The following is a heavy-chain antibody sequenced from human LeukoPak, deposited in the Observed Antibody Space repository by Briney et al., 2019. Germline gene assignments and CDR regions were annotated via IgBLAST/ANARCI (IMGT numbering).Heavy chain of an antibody. V-gene: IGHV1-69*06. J-gene: IGHJ5*02. D-gene: IGHD2-2*01. CDR1: GGTFSSYA. CDR2: ITPIFGTA. Sequence: SVTVSYKPSGGTFSSYAISWVRQAPGQGLEWMGRITPIFGTANYAQKFQGRVTITADKSTNTAYMELSSLRSEDTAVYYCARDGAGGYCSSTRCYVFDPWGQGTLVTVSS. CDR3: ARDGAGGYCSSTRCYVFDP.